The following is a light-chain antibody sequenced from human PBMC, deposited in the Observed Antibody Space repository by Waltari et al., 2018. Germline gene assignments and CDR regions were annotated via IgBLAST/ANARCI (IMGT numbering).Light chain of an antibody. CDR3: QQYGSSVMYT. CDR2: GAS. J-gene: IGKJ2*01. CDR1: QSLTKRY. Sequence: VLTQSPDTLSLSPGARATLSCRASQSLTKRYLAWYQQKSGQPPRLLIYGASSRAAGIPDRFSGSGSGTDFTLTISRLEPEDFAVYYCQQYGSSVMYTFGQGTKLEIK. V-gene: IGKV3-20*01.